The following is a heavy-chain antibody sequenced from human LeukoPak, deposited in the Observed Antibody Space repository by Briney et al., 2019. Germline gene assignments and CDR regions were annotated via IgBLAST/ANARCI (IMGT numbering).Heavy chain of an antibody. D-gene: IGHD6-13*01. V-gene: IGHV3-9*01. CDR2: ISWNSGSI. J-gene: IGHJ3*02. CDR1: GFTFDDYA. CDR3: AKDSGSWYFGAFDI. Sequence: GRSLRLSCAASGFTFDDYAIHWVRQAPGKGLEWVSGISWNSGSIGYADSVKGRFTISRDNAKNSLYLQMSSLRAEDTALYYCAKDSGSWYFGAFDIWGQGTMVTVSS.